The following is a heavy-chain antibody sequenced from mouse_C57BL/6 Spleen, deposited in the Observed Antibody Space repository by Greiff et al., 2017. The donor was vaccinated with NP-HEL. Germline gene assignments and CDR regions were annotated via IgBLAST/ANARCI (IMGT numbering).Heavy chain of an antibody. Sequence: QVQLQQPGAELVRPGSSVKLSCKASGYTFTSYWMHWVKQRPIQGLEWIGNIDPSDSETHYNQKFKDKATLTVDKSSSTAYMQLSSLTSEDSAVYDCARRGGGYYVDFDYWGQGTTLTVSS. J-gene: IGHJ2*01. CDR1: GYTFTSYW. V-gene: IGHV1-52*01. CDR3: ARRGGGYYVDFDY. D-gene: IGHD2-3*01. CDR2: IDPSDSET.